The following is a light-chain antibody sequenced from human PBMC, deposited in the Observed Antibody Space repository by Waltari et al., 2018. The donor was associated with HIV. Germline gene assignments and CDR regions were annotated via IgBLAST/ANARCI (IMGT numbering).Light chain of an antibody. Sequence: QSVLTQPPSVSGAPGQRVTISCTGSSSNIGAGYDVHWYQQIPGTAPKLLIYGNSHRPSGVPDRFSGSKSGTSASLAITGLKAEDEADYYCQSYDSSLSVWVFGGGTKLTVL. V-gene: IGLV1-40*01. CDR3: QSYDSSLSVWV. J-gene: IGLJ3*02. CDR1: SSNIGAGYD. CDR2: GNS.